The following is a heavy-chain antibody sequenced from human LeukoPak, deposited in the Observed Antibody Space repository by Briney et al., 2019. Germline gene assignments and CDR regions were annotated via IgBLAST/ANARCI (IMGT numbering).Heavy chain of an antibody. CDR1: GGSISSGSYY. J-gene: IGHJ4*02. CDR2: IYTSGST. D-gene: IGHD4-17*01. Sequence: SETLSLTCTVSGGSISSGSYYWSWIRQPAGKGLEWIGRIYTSGSTNYNPSLKSRVTISVDTSKNQFSLKLSSVTAADTAVYYCARVLADDHGDFIDYWGQGTLVTVSS. V-gene: IGHV4-61*02. CDR3: ARVLADDHGDFIDY.